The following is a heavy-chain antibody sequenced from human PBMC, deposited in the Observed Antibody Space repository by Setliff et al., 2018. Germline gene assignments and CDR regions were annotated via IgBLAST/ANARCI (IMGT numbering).Heavy chain of an antibody. V-gene: IGHV1-18*04. CDR2: ISAYSGNT. CDR1: GYTFSNYG. CDR3: SRLVRFCTRTVCQRLSGDDY. J-gene: IGHJ4*02. D-gene: IGHD3-10*01. Sequence: ASVKVSCKASGYTFSNYGITWVRQAPGQGLEWMGWISAYSGNTKYALTLQGRVTMTTDPSTTTAYLELRSLTSDDTAVYFCSRLVRFCTRTVCQRLSGDDYWGQGTLVTVSS.